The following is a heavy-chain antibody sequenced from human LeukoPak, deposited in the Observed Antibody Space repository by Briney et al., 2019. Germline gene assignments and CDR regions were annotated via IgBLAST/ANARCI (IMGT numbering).Heavy chain of an antibody. CDR2: IYYSGST. CDR3: ARRDSSGYYPFDY. J-gene: IGHJ4*02. D-gene: IGHD3-22*01. V-gene: IGHV4-39*01. Sequence: PSETLSLTCSVCGGSISSSSYYWGWIRQPPGKGLEWIGSIYYSGSTYYNPSLKSRVTISVDTSKNQFSLKLSSVTAADTAVYYCARRDSSGYYPFDYWGQGTLVTVSS. CDR1: GGSISSSSYY.